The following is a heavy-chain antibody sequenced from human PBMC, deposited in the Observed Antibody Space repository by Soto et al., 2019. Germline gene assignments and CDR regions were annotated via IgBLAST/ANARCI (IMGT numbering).Heavy chain of an antibody. CDR1: GGTFSSYA. Sequence: QVQLVQSGAEVKKPGSSVKVSCKASGGTFSSYAISWVRQAPGQGLEWMGGIIPIFGTANYAQKFQGRVTITADESTSTAYMELSSLRFADTAVYYCARVSITGTIVTQERSGAPYYYYGMDVWGQGTTVTVSS. D-gene: IGHD1-7*01. J-gene: IGHJ6*02. V-gene: IGHV1-69*01. CDR3: ARVSITGTIVTQERSGAPYYYYGMDV. CDR2: IIPIFGTA.